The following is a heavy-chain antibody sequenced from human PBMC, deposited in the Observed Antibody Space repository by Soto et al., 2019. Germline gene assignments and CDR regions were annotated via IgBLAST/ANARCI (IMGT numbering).Heavy chain of an antibody. CDR1: GFTFSSYA. CDR2: ISGSGGST. D-gene: IGHD3-22*01. CDR3: AKKSGYYDSSGLNFDY. V-gene: IGHV3-23*01. Sequence: PGGSLRLSCAASGFTFSSYAMSWVRQAPGKGLEWVSAISGSGGSTYYADSVKGRFTISRDNSKNTLYLQMNSLRAEDTAVYYCAKKSGYYDSSGLNFDYWGQGTLVTVSS. J-gene: IGHJ4*02.